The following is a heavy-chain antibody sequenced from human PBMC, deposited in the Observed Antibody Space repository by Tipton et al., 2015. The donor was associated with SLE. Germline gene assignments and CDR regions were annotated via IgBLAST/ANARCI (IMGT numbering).Heavy chain of an antibody. CDR2: IRSKAYSGAT. CDR3: TRGARVSAMTWRFDH. J-gene: IGHJ4*02. V-gene: IGHV3-49*04. D-gene: IGHD5/OR15-5a*01. Sequence: RSLRLSCTGSGFTFGDFAMGWVRQAQGKGMEWVGFIRSKAYSGATEFAASVKGRFTISRDDSKSIAYLQMNSLKSEDTAVYYCTRGARVSAMTWRFDHWGQGTLVTVSS. CDR1: GFTFGDFA.